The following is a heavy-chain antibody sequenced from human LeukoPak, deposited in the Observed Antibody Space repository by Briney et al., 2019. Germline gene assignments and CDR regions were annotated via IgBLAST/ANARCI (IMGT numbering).Heavy chain of an antibody. CDR3: AREGEGTVVTRLYGMDV. Sequence: GGSLRLSCAASGFTFSSYWMSWVRQAPGKGLEWVANIKQDGSEKYYVDSVKGRFTIPRDNAKNSLYLQMNSLRAEDTAVYYCAREGEGTVVTRLYGMDVWGQGTTVTVSS. V-gene: IGHV3-7*05. CDR2: IKQDGSEK. CDR1: GFTFSSYW. D-gene: IGHD4-23*01. J-gene: IGHJ6*02.